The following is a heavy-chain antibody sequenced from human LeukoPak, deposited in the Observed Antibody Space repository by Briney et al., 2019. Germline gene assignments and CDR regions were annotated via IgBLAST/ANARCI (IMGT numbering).Heavy chain of an antibody. CDR2: ISAYNGNT. CDR1: GYTFTSYG. Sequence: ASVKVSCKGSGYTFTSYGIRWVRQAPGQGLEWMAWISAYNGNTNYAQKLQGRVTMTTDTSTSTAYMELRSLRSDDTAVYYCARDVPQLGVYMDLWGKGTTVTVSS. J-gene: IGHJ6*03. CDR3: ARDVPQLGVYMDL. D-gene: IGHD2-2*01. V-gene: IGHV1-18*01.